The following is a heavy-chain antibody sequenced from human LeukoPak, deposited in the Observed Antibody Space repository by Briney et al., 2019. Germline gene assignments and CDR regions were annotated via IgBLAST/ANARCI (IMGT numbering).Heavy chain of an antibody. CDR3: ARWRWLQSEFDY. V-gene: IGHV3-7*01. D-gene: IGHD5-24*01. Sequence: GGSLRLSCAGSGLTFSSYWMSWVRQAPGKGLEWVASIKQDGSEKYYVDSMKGRFTISRDNAKNSVYLQMNSLRVEDTAMYYCARWRWLQSEFDYWGQGTLVTVSS. J-gene: IGHJ4*02. CDR2: IKQDGSEK. CDR1: GLTFSSYW.